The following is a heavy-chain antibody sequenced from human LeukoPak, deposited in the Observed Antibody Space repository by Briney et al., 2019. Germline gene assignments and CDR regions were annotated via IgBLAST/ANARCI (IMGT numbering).Heavy chain of an antibody. CDR2: IYHSGST. Sequence: SGTLSLTCAVSGGSISSSNWWSWVRQPPGKGLEWIGEIYHSGSTNYNPSLKSRVTISVDKSKNQFSLKLSSVTAADTAVYYCAMQGYCSSTSCYDYYYYYGMDVWGQGTTVTVSS. J-gene: IGHJ6*02. D-gene: IGHD2-2*01. V-gene: IGHV4-4*02. CDR1: GGSISSSNW. CDR3: AMQGYCSSTSCYDYYYYYGMDV.